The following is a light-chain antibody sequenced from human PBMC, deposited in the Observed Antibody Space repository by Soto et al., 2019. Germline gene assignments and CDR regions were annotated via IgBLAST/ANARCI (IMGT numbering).Light chain of an antibody. Sequence: SVLTQPASVSGSPGQSITLSCTGTSSDVGAYNYVSWYQQYPGKAPKYIIYDVTNRPSGVSYRFSGSKSGNTASLTISGLQAEDEADYYCSSYTTSSTLYVFGTGTKVTVL. CDR1: SSDVGAYNY. J-gene: IGLJ1*01. CDR3: SSYTTSSTLYV. CDR2: DVT. V-gene: IGLV2-14*03.